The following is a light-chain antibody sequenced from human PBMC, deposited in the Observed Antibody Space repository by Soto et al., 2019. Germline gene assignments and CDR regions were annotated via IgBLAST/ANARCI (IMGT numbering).Light chain of an antibody. CDR3: QQRNIWPPVT. Sequence: EIVLTQSPATLSLSPGERATLSCRASPSVTNYLAWYQQKPGQAPRLVIYGAFNRATGLPARFSGSGSGTDFTLHISSLEPEDLAVYYCQQRNIWPPVTFGQGTRLEL. V-gene: IGKV3-11*01. J-gene: IGKJ5*01. CDR2: GAF. CDR1: PSVTNY.